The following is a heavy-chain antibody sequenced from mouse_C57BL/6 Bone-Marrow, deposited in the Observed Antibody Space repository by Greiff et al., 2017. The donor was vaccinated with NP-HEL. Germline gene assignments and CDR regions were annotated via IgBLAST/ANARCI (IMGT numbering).Heavy chain of an antibody. Sequence: EVKLMESGGGLVQPKGSLKLSCAASGFSFNTYAMNWVRQAPGKGLEWVARIRSKSNNYATYYADSVKDRFTTSRDDSESMLYLQMNNLKTEDTAMYYCVRHLLSAMDYWGQGTSVTVSS. D-gene: IGHD2-1*01. CDR1: GFSFNTYA. V-gene: IGHV10-1*01. CDR2: IRSKSNNYAT. CDR3: VRHLLSAMDY. J-gene: IGHJ4*01.